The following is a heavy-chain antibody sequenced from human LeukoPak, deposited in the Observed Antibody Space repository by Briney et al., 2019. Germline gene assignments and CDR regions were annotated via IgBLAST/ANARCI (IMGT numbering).Heavy chain of an antibody. V-gene: IGHV3-23*01. CDR3: AKDFVPFGGVIADDAFDI. J-gene: IGHJ3*02. D-gene: IGHD3-16*02. Sequence: GGSLRLSCAASGFTFSSYAMSWVRQAPGKGLEWVSAISGSGGSTYYADSVKGRFTISRDNPKNTLYLQMNSLRAEDTAVYYCAKDFVPFGGVIADDAFDIWGQGTMVTVSS. CDR2: ISGSGGST. CDR1: GFTFSSYA.